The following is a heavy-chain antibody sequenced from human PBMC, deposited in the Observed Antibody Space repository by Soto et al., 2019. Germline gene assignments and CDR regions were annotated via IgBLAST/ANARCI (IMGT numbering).Heavy chain of an antibody. CDR3: AKNGQPPYYYYGLDV. Sequence: ASVKVSCKASGYSVSFYGINWVRQAPGQGLEWMGWISGYNGDTNYAQKFQGRVSMTIDTSTTTAYMELRSLTSDDTAVYYCAKNGQPPYYYYGLDVWGQGTKVTVSS. D-gene: IGHD2-8*01. CDR1: GYSVSFYG. CDR2: ISGYNGDT. V-gene: IGHV1-18*01. J-gene: IGHJ6*02.